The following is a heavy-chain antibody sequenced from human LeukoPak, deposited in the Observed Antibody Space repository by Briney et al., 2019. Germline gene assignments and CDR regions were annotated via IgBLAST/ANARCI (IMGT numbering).Heavy chain of an antibody. CDR2: IYYSGST. Sequence: PSETLSLTCTVSGGSISSGSYYWSWIRQPAEKGLEWIGRIYYSGSTNYNPSLKSRVTISVDTSKNQFSLKLSSVTAADTAVYYCARSEIPYYFDYWGQGTLVTVSS. J-gene: IGHJ4*02. CDR1: GGSISSGSYY. CDR3: ARSEIPYYFDY. V-gene: IGHV4-61*02.